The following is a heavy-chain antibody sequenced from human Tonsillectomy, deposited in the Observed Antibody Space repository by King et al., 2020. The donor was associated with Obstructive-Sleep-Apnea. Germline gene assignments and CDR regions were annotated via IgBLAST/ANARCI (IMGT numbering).Heavy chain of an antibody. V-gene: IGHV5-51*01. D-gene: IGHD6-19*01. CDR2: IFPADSDT. Sequence: VQLVESGTEVKKPGESLTISCKDSGYSFTSYWIAWVRQMPGKGLEWMGIIFPADSDTRYNPSFQDRVTISADKSISTAYLQWSSLKASDTAMYYCARQQSYYYGMDVWGQGTTVTVSS. CDR3: ARQQSYYYGMDV. CDR1: GYSFTSYW. J-gene: IGHJ6*02.